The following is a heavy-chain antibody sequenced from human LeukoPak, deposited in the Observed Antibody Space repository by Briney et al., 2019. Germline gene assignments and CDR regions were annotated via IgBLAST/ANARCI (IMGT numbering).Heavy chain of an antibody. CDR1: GCSFISYW. Sequence: GGSLQISCKGSGCSFISYWIGWVRRLPGKGLEGMGIIYPGDSDTRYSPSFQGQVTISADKSISTAYLQWSSLKALDSAMYYCARLPLRLNYYYGMDVWGQGTTVTVSS. D-gene: IGHD4-17*01. V-gene: IGHV5-51*01. CDR3: ARLPLRLNYYYGMDV. J-gene: IGHJ6*02. CDR2: IYPGDSDT.